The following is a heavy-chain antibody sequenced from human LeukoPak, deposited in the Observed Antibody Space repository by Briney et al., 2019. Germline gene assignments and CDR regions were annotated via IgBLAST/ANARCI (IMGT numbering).Heavy chain of an antibody. Sequence: GGSLRLSCEASGVTFRSYFLHWVRQAPGKGPEWVATISFDGSNKYYADSEKGRFTISRDNHKNTLYLQMNSLRVEDTAVYYCAKGQSMLVLVTSTFDYWGQGTLVTVSS. CDR2: ISFDGSNK. D-gene: IGHD3-22*01. V-gene: IGHV3-30*18. J-gene: IGHJ4*02. CDR3: AKGQSMLVLVTSTFDY. CDR1: GVTFRSYF.